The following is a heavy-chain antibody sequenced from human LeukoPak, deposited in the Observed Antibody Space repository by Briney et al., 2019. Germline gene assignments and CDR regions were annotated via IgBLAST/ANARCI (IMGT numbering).Heavy chain of an antibody. CDR3: ARSWGPMVRGYNWFDP. CDR1: GDSVSSNSAA. Sequence: SQTLSLTCAISGDSVSSNSAAWNWIRQSPTRGLEWLGRTYYRSKWYNDYAVSVKSRITINPDTSKNQFSLQLNSVTPEDTAVYYCARSWGPMVRGYNWFDPWGQGTLVTVSS. CDR2: TYYRSKWYN. J-gene: IGHJ5*02. D-gene: IGHD3-10*01. V-gene: IGHV6-1*01.